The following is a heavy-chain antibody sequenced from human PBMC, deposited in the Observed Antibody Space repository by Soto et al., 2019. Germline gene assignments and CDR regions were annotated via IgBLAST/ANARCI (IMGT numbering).Heavy chain of an antibody. Sequence: SVKVSCKASRGTFSSYAISWVRQAPGQGLEWMGGIIPIFGTANYAQKFQGRVTITADKSTSTAYMELSSLRSEDTAVYYCASPARGSGSFHYGMDVWGQGTTVTVSS. J-gene: IGHJ6*02. CDR1: RGTFSSYA. CDR2: IIPIFGTA. CDR3: ASPARGSGSFHYGMDV. V-gene: IGHV1-69*06. D-gene: IGHD3-10*01.